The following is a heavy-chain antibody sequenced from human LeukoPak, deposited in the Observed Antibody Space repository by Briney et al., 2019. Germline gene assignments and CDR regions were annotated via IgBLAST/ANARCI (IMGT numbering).Heavy chain of an antibody. Sequence: GGSLRLSCAASGFTFSSYSMNWVRQAPGKGLEWVSYISSGSTTMYYADSVKGRFTISRDNAKNSLYLQMNSLRAEDTAVYYCARDPIFGVVIYYFDYWGQGTLVTVSS. CDR2: ISSGSTTM. CDR1: GFTFSSYS. CDR3: ARDPIFGVVIYYFDY. V-gene: IGHV3-48*04. J-gene: IGHJ4*02. D-gene: IGHD3-3*01.